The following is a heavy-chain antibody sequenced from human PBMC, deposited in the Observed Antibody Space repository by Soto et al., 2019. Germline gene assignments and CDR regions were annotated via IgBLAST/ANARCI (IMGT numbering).Heavy chain of an antibody. J-gene: IGHJ4*02. CDR2: INTSNDNK. Sequence: ASVKVSCKASGYIFTNYGISWVRQAPGEGLEWVGWINTSNDNKLYAQKLQGRLTLTTDTSTSTAYMDLTTLRSDDTAVYFCARDPGAASFDFWAQGTLVTVSS. CDR3: ARDPGAASFDF. D-gene: IGHD2-15*01. CDR1: GYIFTNYG. V-gene: IGHV1-18*01.